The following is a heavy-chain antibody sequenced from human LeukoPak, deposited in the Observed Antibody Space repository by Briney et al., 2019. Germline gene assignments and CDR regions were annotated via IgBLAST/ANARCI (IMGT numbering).Heavy chain of an antibody. CDR3: ASRPFIWEPLIDY. D-gene: IGHD1-26*01. Sequence: GESLKISCKGSGYSFTSYWIGWVRQMPGKGLEWMGIIYPGDSDTRYSPPFQGQVTISADKSISTAYLQWSSLKASDTAMYYCASRPFIWEPLIDYWGQGTLVTVSS. J-gene: IGHJ4*02. CDR1: GYSFTSYW. CDR2: IYPGDSDT. V-gene: IGHV5-51*01.